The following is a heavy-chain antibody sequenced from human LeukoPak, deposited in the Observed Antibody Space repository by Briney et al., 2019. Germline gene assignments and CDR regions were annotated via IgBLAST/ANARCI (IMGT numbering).Heavy chain of an antibody. CDR3: ATDSSGYFYFDY. J-gene: IGHJ4*02. V-gene: IGHV4-59*01. D-gene: IGHD3-22*01. CDR2: FSSSGNT. Sequence: PSETLSLTCTVSGASISSYYWCWIRQPPGKGLEWIGYFSSSGNTNYNPCLKSRVTISVDTSKNQLSLKLSSVTAADTAVYYCATDSSGYFYFDYWGQGALVTVSS. CDR1: GASISSYY.